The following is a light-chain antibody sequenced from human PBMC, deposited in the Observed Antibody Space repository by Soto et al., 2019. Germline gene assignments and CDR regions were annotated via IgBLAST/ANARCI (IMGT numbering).Light chain of an antibody. J-gene: IGKJ1*01. CDR2: GAS. CDR3: QQYGSSQWT. V-gene: IGKV3-20*01. CDR1: QSVSSSD. Sequence: EIVLTQSPGTLSLSPGERATLSCRASQSVSSSDLAWYQQKPGQPPRLLIYGASSRATGIPDRFSGSGSGTDFTLTISRLEPEDFAVYYCQQYGSSQWTFGQGTKVEIK.